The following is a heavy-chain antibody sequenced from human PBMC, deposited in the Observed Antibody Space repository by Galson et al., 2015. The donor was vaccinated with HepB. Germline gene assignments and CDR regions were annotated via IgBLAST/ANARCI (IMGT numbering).Heavy chain of an antibody. D-gene: IGHD2-15*01. CDR3: ARQYCSGGNCYLGIDY. Sequence: SVKVSCEASGYTFTSHDINWVRQATGQGLEWMGWINHNSGNTGYAQKFQGRVTMTRDNSISTAYMELSSLTSEDTAIYYCARQYCSGGNCYLGIDYWGQGTLVTVSS. J-gene: IGHJ4*02. CDR2: INHNSGNT. V-gene: IGHV1-8*01. CDR1: GYTFTSHD.